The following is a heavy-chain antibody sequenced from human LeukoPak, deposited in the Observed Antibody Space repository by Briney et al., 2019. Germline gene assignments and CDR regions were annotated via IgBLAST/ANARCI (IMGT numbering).Heavy chain of an antibody. J-gene: IGHJ4*02. CDR2: ISGSGGST. D-gene: IGHD6-13*01. CDR1: GFTFSSYA. Sequence: GGSLRLSCAASGFTFSSYAMSWVRQAPGKGLERVSAISGSGGSTYYADSVKGRFTISRDNSKNTLYLQMNSLRAEDTAIYYCAKDALGYSSSWYEDWGQGTLVTVSS. CDR3: AKDALGYSSSWYED. V-gene: IGHV3-23*01.